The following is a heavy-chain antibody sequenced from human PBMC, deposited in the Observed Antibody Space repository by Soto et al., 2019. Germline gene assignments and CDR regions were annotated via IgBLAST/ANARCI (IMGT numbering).Heavy chain of an antibody. Sequence: PSETLSLTCTVSGGSISSYYWSWIRQPPGKGLEWIGYIYYSGSTNYNPSLKSRVTISVDTSKNQFSLKLSSVTAADTAVYYCARNSDILTGYSAPWFDPWGQGTLVTVSS. D-gene: IGHD3-9*01. J-gene: IGHJ5*02. CDR3: ARNSDILTGYSAPWFDP. V-gene: IGHV4-59*08. CDR1: GGSISSYY. CDR2: IYYSGST.